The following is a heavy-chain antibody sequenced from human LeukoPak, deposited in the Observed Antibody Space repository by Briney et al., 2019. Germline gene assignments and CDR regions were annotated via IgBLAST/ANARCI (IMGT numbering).Heavy chain of an antibody. J-gene: IGHJ4*02. V-gene: IGHV4-4*07. CDR3: ARGYTGGWYYFDY. Sequence: SATLSLTCTVSGDSISSYYWNWIRRPAGKGLEWIGRISASGSTNYNPSLKSRVTMSVDTSKSQFSLRLSSVTAADTAVYYCARGYTGGWYYFDYWGQGTPVTVSS. CDR1: GDSISSYY. D-gene: IGHD6-19*01. CDR2: ISASGST.